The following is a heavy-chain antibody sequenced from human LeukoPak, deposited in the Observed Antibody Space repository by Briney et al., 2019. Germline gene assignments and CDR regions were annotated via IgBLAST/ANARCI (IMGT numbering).Heavy chain of an antibody. CDR2: IYHSGNT. CDR1: TYSISSGYF. J-gene: IGHJ5*02. V-gene: IGHV4-38-2*02. D-gene: IGHD6-13*01. CDR3: ARDPGQQLPRGWFDP. Sequence: SETLSLTCTVSTYSISSGYFWGWIRQPPGKGLEWIGSIYHSGNTYYNPSLKSRVTISVDTTKNQFSLKLSSVTAADTAVYYCARDPGQQLPRGWFDPWGQGTLVTVSS.